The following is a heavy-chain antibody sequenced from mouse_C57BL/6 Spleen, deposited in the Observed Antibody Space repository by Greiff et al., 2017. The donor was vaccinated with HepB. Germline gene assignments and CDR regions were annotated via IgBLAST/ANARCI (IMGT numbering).Heavy chain of an antibody. J-gene: IGHJ4*01. CDR2: IYPGDGDT. D-gene: IGHD1-1*01. CDR1: GYAFSSSW. CDR3: ARFTTPHYAMDY. Sequence: VQLQQSGPELVKPGASVKISCKASGYAFSSSWMNWVKQRPGKGLEWIGRIYPGDGDTNYNGKFKGKATLTADKSSSTAYMQLSSLTSEDSAVYCCARFTTPHYAMDYWGQGTSVTVSS. V-gene: IGHV1-82*01.